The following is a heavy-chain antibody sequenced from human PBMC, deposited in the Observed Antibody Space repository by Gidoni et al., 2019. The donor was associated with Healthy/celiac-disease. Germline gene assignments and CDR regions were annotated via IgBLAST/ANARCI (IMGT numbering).Heavy chain of an antibody. CDR3: ASAGRRSTLAARRGWFDP. CDR1: GGSISRYY. J-gene: IGHJ5*02. Sequence: GLVTPADTLSLTGTVPGGSISRYYWSWIRQPPGKGLAWLGYIDYSGSTNYNPSLKSRVTISVDTSKNQFSLTLSSVTAADTALYSCASAGRRSTLAARRGWFDPWGQGTLVTVSS. V-gene: IGHV4-59*01. CDR2: IDYSGST. D-gene: IGHD6-6*01.